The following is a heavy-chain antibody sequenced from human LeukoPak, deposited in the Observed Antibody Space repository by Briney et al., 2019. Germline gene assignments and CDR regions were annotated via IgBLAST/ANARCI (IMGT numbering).Heavy chain of an antibody. CDR2: IWYDGSNK. Sequence: GRSLRLSCAASGFTFSSYGMHWVRQAPGKGLEWVAVIWYDGSNKYHADSVKGRFTISRDNSKNTLYLQMNSLRAEDTAVYHCAREDSSSWYSRGAFDIWGQGTMVTVSS. CDR1: GFTFSSYG. CDR3: AREDSSSWYSRGAFDI. D-gene: IGHD6-13*01. J-gene: IGHJ3*02. V-gene: IGHV3-33*01.